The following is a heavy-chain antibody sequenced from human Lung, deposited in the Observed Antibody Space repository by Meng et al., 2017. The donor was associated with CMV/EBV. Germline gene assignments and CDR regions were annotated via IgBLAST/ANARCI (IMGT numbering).Heavy chain of an antibody. CDR1: GYTFTGYY. D-gene: IGHD6-6*01. Sequence: SVKVSXKASGYTFTGYYMHWVRQAPGQGLEWMGWINPNSGGTKYAQKFQGRDTMTRDTSISTAYMELSRLRSDDAAVYYCARGTGYSSSSGVYWGQGTLVTVSS. CDR2: INPNSGGT. V-gene: IGHV1-2*02. J-gene: IGHJ4*02. CDR3: ARGTGYSSSSGVY.